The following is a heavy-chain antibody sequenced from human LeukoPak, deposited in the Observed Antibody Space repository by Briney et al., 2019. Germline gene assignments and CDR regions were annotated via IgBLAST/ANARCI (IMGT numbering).Heavy chain of an antibody. V-gene: IGHV3-21*01. J-gene: IGHJ4*02. D-gene: IGHD3-10*01. CDR2: ISSSSSYI. CDR1: GFTFSSYS. Sequence: GGSLRLSCAASGFTFSSYSMNWVRQAPGKGLEWVSSISSSSSYIYYADSVKGRFTISRDNAKNSLYLQMNSLRAEDTAVYYCARDSPGSGSDYWGRGTLVTVSS. CDR3: ARDSPGSGSDY.